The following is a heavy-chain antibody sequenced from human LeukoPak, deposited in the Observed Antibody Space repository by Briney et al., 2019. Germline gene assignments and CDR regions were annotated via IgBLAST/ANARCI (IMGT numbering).Heavy chain of an antibody. J-gene: IGHJ4*02. CDR2: ISGSGGST. D-gene: IGHD6-19*01. V-gene: IGHV3-23*01. CDR1: GFTFSSYA. Sequence: QPGGSLRLSCAASGFTFSSYAMSWVRQAPGKGLEWVSAISGSGGSTYYAHSVKGRFTISRDNSKNTLYLQMNSLRAEDTAVYYCAKGPRGAVAGNLDYWGQGTLVTVSS. CDR3: AKGPRGAVAGNLDY.